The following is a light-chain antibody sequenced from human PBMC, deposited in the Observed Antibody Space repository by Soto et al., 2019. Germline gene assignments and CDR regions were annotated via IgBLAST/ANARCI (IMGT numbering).Light chain of an antibody. CDR3: QQDTTYLWT. V-gene: IGKV1-5*03. CDR2: KAY. CDR1: QGIGSG. J-gene: IGKJ1*01. Sequence: EIQMNQSPSSLSACVGDRVMVVCRPSQGIGSGLDWYQKKQGKAPKLLIYKAYTLESGVPSRFSGSGPRKEFTLTIRSLQPVDFAAYYWQQDTTYLWTFGQGTKV.